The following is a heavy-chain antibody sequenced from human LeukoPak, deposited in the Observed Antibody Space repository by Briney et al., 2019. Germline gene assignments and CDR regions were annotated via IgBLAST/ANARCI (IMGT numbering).Heavy chain of an antibody. Sequence: SETLSRTCTVSGVSISSYYWSWIRQPPGKGLEWIGYIYYSGNTNYNPFLKSRLTMSVDTSKNQFSLKLSSVTAADTAVYYCARDLGYCSTTSCYTWFDPWGQGTLVTVSS. CDR3: ARDLGYCSTTSCYTWFDP. J-gene: IGHJ5*02. V-gene: IGHV4-59*01. CDR1: GVSISSYY. CDR2: IYYSGNT. D-gene: IGHD2-2*02.